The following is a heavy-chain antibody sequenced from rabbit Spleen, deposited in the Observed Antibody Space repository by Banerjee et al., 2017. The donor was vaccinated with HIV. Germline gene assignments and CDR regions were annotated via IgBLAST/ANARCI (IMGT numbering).Heavy chain of an antibody. CDR1: GFSFSNKAV. CDR2: INAVTGKV. V-gene: IGHV1S45*01. J-gene: IGHJ6*01. Sequence: LEESGGGLVKPEGSLKLSCTASGFSFSNKAVMCWVRQAPGMGLEWIACINAVTGKVVYASWAKGRFTFSKTSSTTVTLQMTSLTAADTATYFCARDTGSSFSSYGMDLWGPGTLVTVS. D-gene: IGHD8-1*01. CDR3: ARDTGSSFSSYGMDL.